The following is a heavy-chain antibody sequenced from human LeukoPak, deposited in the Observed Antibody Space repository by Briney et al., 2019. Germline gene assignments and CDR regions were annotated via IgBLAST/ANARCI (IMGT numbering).Heavy chain of an antibody. CDR2: INPNNGGT. D-gene: IGHD3-10*01. CDR1: GYTFTAYY. V-gene: IGHV1-2*02. Sequence: ASVKVSCKASGYTFTAYYMHWVRQAPGQGLEWMGWINPNNGGTNSAQKFQGRVTMTRDTSINTAYMELSRLRSDDTAVYCCARDIGSGSYYWGQGTLVTVSS. J-gene: IGHJ4*02. CDR3: ARDIGSGSYY.